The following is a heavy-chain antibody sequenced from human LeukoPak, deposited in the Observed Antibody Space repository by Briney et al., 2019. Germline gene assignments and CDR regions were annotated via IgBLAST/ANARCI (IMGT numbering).Heavy chain of an antibody. J-gene: IGHJ3*02. CDR1: GGSISSYY. Sequence: SETLSLTCTVSGGSISSYYWSWIRQPAGKGLEWIGRIYTSGSTNYNPSLKSRVTMSVDTSKNQFSLKLSSVTAADTAVYYCSSAFNVVTDAFDIWGQGTKVTVSS. CDR3: SSAFNVVTDAFDI. V-gene: IGHV4-4*07. CDR2: IYTSGST. D-gene: IGHD2-21*02.